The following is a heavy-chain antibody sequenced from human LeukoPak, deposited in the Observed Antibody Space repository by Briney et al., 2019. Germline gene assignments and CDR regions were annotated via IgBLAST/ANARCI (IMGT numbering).Heavy chain of an antibody. J-gene: IGHJ4*02. CDR2: IWYDGSKT. CDR3: AKAPIRVVRGVIFDY. Sequence: PGRSLRLSCAASGFTFSSYGMHWVRQAPGKGLEWVAVIWYDGSKTYYVDSVKGRFTISRDNSKNTLYLQMNSLRAEDTAVYYCAKAPIRVVRGVIFDYWGQGTLVTVSS. V-gene: IGHV3-33*06. D-gene: IGHD3-10*01. CDR1: GFTFSSYG.